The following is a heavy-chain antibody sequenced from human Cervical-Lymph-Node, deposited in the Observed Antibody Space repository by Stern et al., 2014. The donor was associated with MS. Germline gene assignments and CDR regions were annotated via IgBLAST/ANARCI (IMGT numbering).Heavy chain of an antibody. CDR2: IYPNSGVP. V-gene: IGHV1-2*06. D-gene: IGHD3-22*01. Sequence: VQLVQSGAEVKEPGASVKVSCKASGYTFSGHYMHWGRQAPGQGLEWLGRIYPNSGVPNYAQKFQGRVTMTRDTSISTAYMELSRLRSDDTAVYFCASVTYYDSSGYYSPYYYGMDVWGQGTTVTVSS. CDR1: GYTFSGHY. CDR3: ASVTYYDSSGYYSPYYYGMDV. J-gene: IGHJ6*02.